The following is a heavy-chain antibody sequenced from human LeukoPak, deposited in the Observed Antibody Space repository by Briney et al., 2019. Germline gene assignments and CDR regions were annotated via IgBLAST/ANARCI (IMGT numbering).Heavy chain of an antibody. CDR2: IKRDGSET. CDR3: ATEGAYTTSSPPAY. CDR1: GFTFSTFW. D-gene: IGHD3-16*01. J-gene: IGHJ4*02. Sequence: GGSLRLSCAVSGFTFSTFWMTWVRQAPGKGLEWVGNIKRDGSETYYVASVRGRFTISRDNAKNSLYLQMSSLRADDTAVYYCATEGAYTTSSPPAYWGQGTRVTVSS. V-gene: IGHV3-7*01.